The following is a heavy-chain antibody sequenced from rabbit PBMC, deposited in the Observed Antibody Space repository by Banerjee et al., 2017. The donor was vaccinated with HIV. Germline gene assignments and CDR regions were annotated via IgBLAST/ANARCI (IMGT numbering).Heavy chain of an antibody. J-gene: IGHJ4*01. Sequence: QSLEESGGDLVKPEGSLTLTCTASGFSFSSSYWMCWVRQAPGKGLEWIACIDTGSSGSTYYASWAKGRFTISRTSSTTVTLQMTSLTAADTATYFCARGIYRRSSDPDYLNLWGPGTLVTVS. CDR3: ARGIYRRSSDPDYLNL. V-gene: IGHV1S40*01. CDR2: IDTGSSGST. D-gene: IGHD1-1*01. CDR1: GFSFSSSYW.